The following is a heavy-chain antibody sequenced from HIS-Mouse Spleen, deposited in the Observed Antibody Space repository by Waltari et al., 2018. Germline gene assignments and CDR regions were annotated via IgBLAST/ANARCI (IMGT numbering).Heavy chain of an antibody. V-gene: IGHV3-53*01. CDR3: ARNTVIAARSYGMDV. CDR2: IYSGGST. CDR1: GFTVIRNY. Sequence: EVQLVESGGGLIQPGGSLRLSCAASGFTVIRNYMSWVRQAPGKGLEWVSVIYSGGSTYYADSVKGRFTISRDNSKNTLYLQMNSLRAEDTAVYYCARNTVIAARSYGMDVWGQGTTVTVSS. J-gene: IGHJ6*02. D-gene: IGHD6-6*01.